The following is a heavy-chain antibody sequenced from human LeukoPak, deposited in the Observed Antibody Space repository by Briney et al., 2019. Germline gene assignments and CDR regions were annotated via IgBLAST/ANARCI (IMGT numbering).Heavy chain of an antibody. J-gene: IGHJ4*01. D-gene: IGHD3-22*01. CDR1: GFTFSSYA. Sequence: PGGSLRLSCAASGFTFSSYAMSWVRQAPGKGLEWVSAISGSGGSTYYADSVKGRFTISRDNSKNTLYLQMNSLRAEDTAVYYCAKVITMIVVVIEGPFDYWGQEPWSPSPQ. CDR2: ISGSGGST. CDR3: AKVITMIVVVIEGPFDY. V-gene: IGHV3-23*01.